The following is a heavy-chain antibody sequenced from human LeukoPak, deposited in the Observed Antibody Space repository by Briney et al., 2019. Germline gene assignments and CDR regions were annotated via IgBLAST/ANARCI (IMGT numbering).Heavy chain of an antibody. D-gene: IGHD2/OR15-2a*01. Sequence: SETLSLTCTVSGGSISSSSYYWGWIRQPPGKGLEWIGSIYYSGSTYYNPSLKSRVTISVDTSKNQFSLRLRSVTAADTAIYYCGRYKSTLGPFDFWGQGTLVTVSS. J-gene: IGHJ4*02. CDR2: IYYSGST. V-gene: IGHV4-39*07. CDR3: GRYKSTLGPFDF. CDR1: GGSISSSSYY.